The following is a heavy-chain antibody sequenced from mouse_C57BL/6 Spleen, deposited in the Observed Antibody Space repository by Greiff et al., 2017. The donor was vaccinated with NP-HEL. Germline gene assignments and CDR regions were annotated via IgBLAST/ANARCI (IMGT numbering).Heavy chain of an antibody. J-gene: IGHJ3*01. V-gene: IGHV6-3*01. Sequence: EVQLVESGGGLVQPGGSMKLSCVASGFTFSNYWMNWVRQSPEKGLEWVAQISLKSDNYASHYAVYVTGRFTILREYSKSEIYLQIHNLRAGDTGVYYCTPYDSNCGFAYWGQGTLVTVSA. D-gene: IGHD2-5*01. CDR1: GFTFSNYW. CDR2: ISLKSDNYAS. CDR3: TPYDSNCGFAY.